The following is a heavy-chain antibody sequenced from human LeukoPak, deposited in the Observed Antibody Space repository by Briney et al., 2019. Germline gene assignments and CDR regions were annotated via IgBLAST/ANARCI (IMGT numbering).Heavy chain of an antibody. V-gene: IGHV3-74*01. CDR3: ARFRLTVTTYAHLDY. J-gene: IGHJ4*02. CDR2: INIDGSST. Sequence: GGSLRLSCAASGFTFSNYWMHWVRQVPGKGLVWVSRINIDGSSTNYADSVKGRFTMSRDNAKNTLYLQMNSLRAEDTGVYYCARFRLTVTTYAHLDYWGQGTLVTVSS. CDR1: GFTFSNYW. D-gene: IGHD4-17*01.